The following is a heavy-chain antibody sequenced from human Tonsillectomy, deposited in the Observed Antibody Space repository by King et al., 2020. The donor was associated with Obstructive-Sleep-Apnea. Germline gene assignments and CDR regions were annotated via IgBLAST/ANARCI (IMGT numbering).Heavy chain of an antibody. Sequence: VQLVESGGGLVQPGGSLRLSCAASGFTLSTYDMHWVRQVTGKGLEWVSALGTAGYTYYPGSVKGRFTISRDNAKNSLYLQMNSLRAGDTAVYYCARGLGYCSSTSCYFDYRGQGTLVTVSS. CDR3: ARGLGYCSSTSCYFDY. CDR1: GFTLSTYD. D-gene: IGHD2-2*01. CDR2: LGTAGYT. V-gene: IGHV3-13*01. J-gene: IGHJ4*02.